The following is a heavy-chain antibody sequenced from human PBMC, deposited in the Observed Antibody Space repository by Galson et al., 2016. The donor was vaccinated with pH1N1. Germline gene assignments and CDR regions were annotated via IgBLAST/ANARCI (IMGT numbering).Heavy chain of an antibody. CDR3: TRDNGLSPRDY. J-gene: IGHJ4*01. Sequence: SLRLSCAASGFTFSSYWFSWVRQAPGKGLEWVANISDDGRETHYVDSVKGRFTISRDNAKNSVYLQMNSLRVEDTALYYCTRDNGLSPRDYWGQGTLVAVSS. CDR1: GFTFSSYW. D-gene: IGHD2-8*01. CDR2: ISDDGRET. V-gene: IGHV3-7*01.